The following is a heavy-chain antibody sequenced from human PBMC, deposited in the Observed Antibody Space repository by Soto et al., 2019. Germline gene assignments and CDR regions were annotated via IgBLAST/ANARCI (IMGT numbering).Heavy chain of an antibody. CDR3: ARNSASDIVLMVDAL. J-gene: IGHJ6*02. CDR2: INHSGST. Sequence: TWGVGGGTSSGYYWSHLSTQTGKGLEWIGEINHSGSTNYNPSLKSRVTISVDTSKNQFSLKLSSVTAADTAVYYCARNSASDIVLMVDALWGQGTTVT. CDR1: GGTSSGYY. V-gene: IGHV4-34*01. D-gene: IGHD2-8*01.